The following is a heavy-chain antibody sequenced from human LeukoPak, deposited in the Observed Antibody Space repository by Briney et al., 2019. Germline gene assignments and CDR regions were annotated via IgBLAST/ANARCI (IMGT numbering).Heavy chain of an antibody. CDR2: SSISDSTI. CDR3: ARTLTMVRGPIRFDY. CDR1: GFTFSDYY. Sequence: PGGSLRLSCAASGFTFSDYYMSWIRHARGKGLVGISYSSISDSTIYYADSVKGRFTISRHNAKNSLYLQMNSLRAEDTAVYYCARTLTMVRGPIRFDYWGQGTLVTVSS. J-gene: IGHJ4*02. V-gene: IGHV3-11*04. D-gene: IGHD3-10*01.